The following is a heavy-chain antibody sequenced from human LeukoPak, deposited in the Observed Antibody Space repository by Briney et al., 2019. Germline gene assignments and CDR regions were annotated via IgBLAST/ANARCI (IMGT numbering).Heavy chain of an antibody. CDR3: AKDLAAAPREYAFDI. V-gene: IGHV3-9*01. CDR2: ISWNSGSI. Sequence: PGRSLRLSCAASGFTFDDYAMHWVRQAPGKGLEWVSGISWNSGSIGYADSVKGRFTISRDNARNSLYLQMNSLRAEDTALYYCAKDLAAAPREYAFDIWGQGTMVTVSS. D-gene: IGHD6-13*01. J-gene: IGHJ3*02. CDR1: GFTFDDYA.